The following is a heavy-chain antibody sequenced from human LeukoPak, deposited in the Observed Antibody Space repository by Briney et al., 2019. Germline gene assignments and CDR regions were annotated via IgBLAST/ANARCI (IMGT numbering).Heavy chain of an antibody. CDR3: ARVFTMIVPDY. Sequence: SETLSLTCTVSGGSISNYYWSWIRQPTGKGLEWIGSIYYSGSTYYNPSLKSRVTISVDTSKNQFSLKLSSVTAADTAVYYCARVFTMIVPDYWGQGTLVTVSS. D-gene: IGHD3-22*01. CDR2: IYYSGST. V-gene: IGHV4-59*12. J-gene: IGHJ4*02. CDR1: GGSISNYY.